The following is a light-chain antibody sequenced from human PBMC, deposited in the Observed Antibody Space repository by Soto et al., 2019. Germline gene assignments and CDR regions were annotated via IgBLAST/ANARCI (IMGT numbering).Light chain of an antibody. CDR1: SSDVGNYNF. V-gene: IGLV2-23*01. Sequence: QSALTQPASVSGSPGQSITISCTGPSSDVGNYNFVSWYQQHPGKVPKLIIYEGSRRPSGVSNRFSGSKSGNTASLTISGLQAEDEADYYCCSYAGYFTVVFGGGTKLTVL. CDR2: EGS. CDR3: CSYAGYFTVV. J-gene: IGLJ2*01.